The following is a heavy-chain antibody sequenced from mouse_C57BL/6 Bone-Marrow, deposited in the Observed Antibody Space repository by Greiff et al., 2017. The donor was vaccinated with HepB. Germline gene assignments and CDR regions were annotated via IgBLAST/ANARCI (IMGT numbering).Heavy chain of an antibody. Sequence: EVKVVESGGGLVQSGRSLRLSCATSGFTFSDFYMEWVRQAPGKGLEWIAASRNKANDYTTEYSASVKGRFIVSRDTSQSILYLQMNALRAEDTARYNCARDVYPGAFDYWGQGTTLTDSS. CDR2: SRNKANDYTT. CDR3: ARDVYPGAFDY. J-gene: IGHJ2*01. V-gene: IGHV7-1*01. D-gene: IGHD2-3*01. CDR1: GFTFSDFY.